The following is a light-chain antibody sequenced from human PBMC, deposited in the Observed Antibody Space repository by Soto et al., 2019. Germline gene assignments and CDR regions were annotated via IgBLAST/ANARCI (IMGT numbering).Light chain of an antibody. CDR3: QQYGSSRT. J-gene: IGKJ1*01. Sequence: EIVMTQSPATLSVSPGERATLSCRASQSVSSSSLAWYQQKPGQAPRLLIYDASSRATGIPDRFSGSGSGTDFTLTISRLEPEDFAVYYCQQYGSSRTFGQGTKVDI. CDR2: DAS. CDR1: QSVSSSS. V-gene: IGKV3-20*01.